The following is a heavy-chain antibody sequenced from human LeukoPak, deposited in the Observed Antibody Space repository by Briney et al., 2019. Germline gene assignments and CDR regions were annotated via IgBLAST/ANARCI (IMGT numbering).Heavy chain of an antibody. CDR2: ISSRGTYI. CDR3: VRDSVRNRNEVGIGKFSWGY. D-gene: IGHD1-14*01. J-gene: IGHJ4*02. V-gene: IGHV3-21*01. Sequence: PGGSLRLSCAASGFTFSSYAMSWVRQAPGKGLERVSSISSRGTYIHYADSLKGRLTISRDNAKNSLHLQMDSLRPEDTAVYYCVRDSVRNRNEVGIGKFSWGYWGQGTLVSVSS. CDR1: GFTFSSYA.